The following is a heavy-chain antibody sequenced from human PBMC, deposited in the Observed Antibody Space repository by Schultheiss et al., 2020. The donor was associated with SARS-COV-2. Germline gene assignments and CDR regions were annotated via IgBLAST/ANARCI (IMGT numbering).Heavy chain of an antibody. Sequence: ASVKVSCKASGYTFTGYYMHWVRQAPGQGLEWMGWINPNSGGTNYAQKFQGWVTMTRDTSISTAYMELSRLRSDDTAVYYCARGVGDWNARNWFDPWGQGTLVTVSS. CDR3: ARGVGDWNARNWFDP. V-gene: IGHV1-2*04. CDR1: GYTFTGYY. J-gene: IGHJ5*02. CDR2: INPNSGGT. D-gene: IGHD1-1*01.